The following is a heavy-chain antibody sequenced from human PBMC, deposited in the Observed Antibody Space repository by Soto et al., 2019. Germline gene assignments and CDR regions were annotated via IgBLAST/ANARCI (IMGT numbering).Heavy chain of an antibody. CDR3: AKDYDSSLSYYFDY. V-gene: IGHV3-30*18. J-gene: IGHJ4*02. CDR2: ISYDGSNK. D-gene: IGHD3-22*01. Sequence: GGSLRLSCAASGFTFSSYGMHWVRQAPGKGLEWVAVISYDGSNKYYADSVKGRFTISRDNSKNTLYLQMNSLRAEDTAVYYCAKDYDSSLSYYFDYWGPGTLVTVSS. CDR1: GFTFSSYG.